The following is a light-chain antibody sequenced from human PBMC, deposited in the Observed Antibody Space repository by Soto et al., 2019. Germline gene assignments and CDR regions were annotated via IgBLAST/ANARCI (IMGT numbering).Light chain of an antibody. V-gene: IGLV1-44*01. Sequence: QSVLTQPPSVSGTPGQRITISCSGSSSNIGTYTLNRYQHLPGTAPKLLFSTYDQRPSGVADRFSGSKYGTSASLAISGLQYEDEADYYWVAWDDRVNVVVFGGGTKLTVL. CDR1: SSNIGTYT. CDR3: VAWDDRVNVVV. CDR2: TYD. J-gene: IGLJ2*01.